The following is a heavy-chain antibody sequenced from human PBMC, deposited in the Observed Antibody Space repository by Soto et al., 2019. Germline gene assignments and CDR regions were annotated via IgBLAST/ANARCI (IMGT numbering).Heavy chain of an antibody. CDR1: GFTFGAHP. J-gene: IGHJ4*02. Sequence: EVQLLESGGGLVQPGGSLTVSCAASGFTFGAHPMSWVRLAPGKGLEWVSTISGYGGSTYYPDSLKGRFIISRDNSKNPLYLQINTLRAEDTAISFCAKQRTTVTTSFDYWGQGTLVTVSS. D-gene: IGHD4-17*01. V-gene: IGHV3-23*01. CDR3: AKQRTTVTTSFDY. CDR2: ISGYGGST.